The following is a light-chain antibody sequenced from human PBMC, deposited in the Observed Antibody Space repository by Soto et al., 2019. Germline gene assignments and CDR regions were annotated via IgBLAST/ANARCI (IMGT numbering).Light chain of an antibody. CDR2: AAS. CDR3: QMYNSAPRT. CDR1: QGISNY. J-gene: IGKJ1*01. Sequence: DIQMTQSPSSLSASVGDRVTITCRASQGISNYLAWYQQKPGKVPKLLIYAASTLQSGVPSRFSGSGSGTDFTLTIRSLHPETVATYYCQMYNSAPRTFGQGTKVEIK. V-gene: IGKV1-27*01.